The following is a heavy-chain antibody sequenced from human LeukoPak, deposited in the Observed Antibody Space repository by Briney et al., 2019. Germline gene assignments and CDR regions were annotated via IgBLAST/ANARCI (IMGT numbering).Heavy chain of an antibody. J-gene: IGHJ4*02. Sequence: PGGSLRLSCAASGFTVSTYWMSWVRQAPGTGLEWVASIKQDGSEKSYVDSVKGRFTISRDNAKNSLYLQMNSLRAEDTAVYYCARGGYQLLWYWGQGTLVTVSS. V-gene: IGHV3-7*04. D-gene: IGHD2-2*01. CDR1: GFTVSTYW. CDR2: IKQDGSEK. CDR3: ARGGYQLLWY.